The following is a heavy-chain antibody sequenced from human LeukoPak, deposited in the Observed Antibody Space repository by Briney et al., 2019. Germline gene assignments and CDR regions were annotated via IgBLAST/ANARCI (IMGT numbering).Heavy chain of an antibody. V-gene: IGHV3-30*18. D-gene: IGHD6-13*01. J-gene: IGHJ6*02. CDR1: GFTFSSYG. Sequence: GRSLRLSCAASGFTFSSYGMHWVRQAPGKGLEWVAVISYDGSNKYYADSVKGRFTISRDNSKNTLYLQMNSLRAEDTAVYYCAKDHRSWYSSLYYYYGMDVWGQGTTVTVSS. CDR2: ISYDGSNK. CDR3: AKDHRSWYSSLYYYYGMDV.